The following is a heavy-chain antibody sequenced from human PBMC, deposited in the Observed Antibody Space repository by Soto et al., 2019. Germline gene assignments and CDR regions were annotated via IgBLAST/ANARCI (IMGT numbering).Heavy chain of an antibody. Sequence: GASVKVSCKASGYTFTSYGISWVRQAPGQGLEWMGWISAYNGNTNYAQKLQGRVTMTTDTSTSTAYMELRSLRSDDTAVYYCARWTPTYYDYVWGSYRPFDYWGQGTLVTVSS. CDR2: ISAYNGNT. CDR1: GYTFTSYG. CDR3: ARWTPTYYDYVWGSYRPFDY. V-gene: IGHV1-18*01. D-gene: IGHD3-16*02. J-gene: IGHJ4*02.